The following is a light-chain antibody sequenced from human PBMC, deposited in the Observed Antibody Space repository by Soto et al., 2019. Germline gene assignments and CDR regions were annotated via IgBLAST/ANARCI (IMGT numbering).Light chain of an antibody. V-gene: IGLV1-44*01. CDR3: AIWDLTLSAGV. Sequence: QSVLTQPPSASGTPGQRVTISCSGTTSNIGSNTVSWYHHLPGTAPKLLIYSNDQRPSGVPDRFSGSKSGTSASLAISGLQSEDEADYYCAIWDLTLSAGVFGGGTKVTVL. J-gene: IGLJ3*02. CDR2: SND. CDR1: TSNIGSNT.